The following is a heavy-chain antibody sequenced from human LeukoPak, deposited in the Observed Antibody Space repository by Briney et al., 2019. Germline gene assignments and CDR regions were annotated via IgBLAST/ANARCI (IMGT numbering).Heavy chain of an antibody. CDR3: AKLMYYFYYMDV. CDR2: IRQDASEK. CDR1: GFTFSSYW. V-gene: IGHV3-7*01. Sequence: GGSLRLSCAASGFTFSSYWMSWVRQAPGKGLEWVANIRQDASEKYYVDSVKGRFTISRDNAKNSLYLQMDSLRAEDTAVYYCAKLMYYFYYMDVWGKGTTVTVSS. J-gene: IGHJ6*03. D-gene: IGHD1-1*01.